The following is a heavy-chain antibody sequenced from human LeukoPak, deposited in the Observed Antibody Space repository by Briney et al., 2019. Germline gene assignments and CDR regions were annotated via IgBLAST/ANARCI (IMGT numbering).Heavy chain of an antibody. V-gene: IGHV4-59*08. J-gene: IGHJ2*01. CDR2: IYQTGRT. Sequence: SETLSLTCTVSGGSISSYYWGWIRQAPGKGLEWIGIIYQTGRTNYNPSLKSRVTMSVDTSKNQFSLRLSSVTAADTAVYYCARVDLVVVATTPHWYFDLWGRGTLVTVSS. CDR1: GGSISSYY. CDR3: ARVDLVVVATTPHWYFDL. D-gene: IGHD2-15*01.